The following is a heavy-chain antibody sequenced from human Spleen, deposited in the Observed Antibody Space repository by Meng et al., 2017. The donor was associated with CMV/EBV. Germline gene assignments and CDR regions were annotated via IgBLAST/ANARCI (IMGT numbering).Heavy chain of an antibody. CDR2: ISDRGGNT. V-gene: IGHV3-23*01. D-gene: IGHD4-11*01. CDR3: GKPDFSYYYYYGMDV. J-gene: IGHJ6*02. CDR1: GFSFSGYS. Sequence: GESLKISCAASGFSFSGYSLNWVRQAPGKGLEWVSTISDRGGNTYYADSVKGRFTISRDNSKNMLYLQMNSLRAEDTAVYYCGKPDFSYYYYYGMDVWGQGTTVTVSS.